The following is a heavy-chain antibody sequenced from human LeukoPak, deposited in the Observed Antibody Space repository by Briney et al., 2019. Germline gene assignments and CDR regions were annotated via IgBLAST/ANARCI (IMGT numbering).Heavy chain of an antibody. D-gene: IGHD6-13*01. V-gene: IGHV1-2*02. Sequence: ASVKVSCKASGYTFTGYYMHWVRQAPGQGLEWMGWINPNSGSTNYAQKFQGRVTMTRDTSISTAYMELSRLRSDDTAVYYCARAFYFSSSWHLDYWGQGTLVTVSS. CDR1: GYTFTGYY. J-gene: IGHJ4*02. CDR3: ARAFYFSSSWHLDY. CDR2: INPNSGST.